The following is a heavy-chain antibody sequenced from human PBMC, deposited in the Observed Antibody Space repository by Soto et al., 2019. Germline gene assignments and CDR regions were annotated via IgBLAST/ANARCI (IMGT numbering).Heavy chain of an antibody. D-gene: IGHD3-9*01. CDR3: AQAVKYDVLTGYYNGRDYYGMDV. CDR1: RFTFSIHS. CDR2: ISSSGGST. J-gene: IGHJ6*02. Sequence: LRLSCPASRFTFSIHSMNCVRQSPGKGREWFSLISSSGGSTHYAYSVEGRFTISRDNSKNTLYLEMDSLRAEDTAVYYCAQAVKYDVLTGYYNGRDYYGMDVWGQGTTVPVYS. V-gene: IGHV3-23*01.